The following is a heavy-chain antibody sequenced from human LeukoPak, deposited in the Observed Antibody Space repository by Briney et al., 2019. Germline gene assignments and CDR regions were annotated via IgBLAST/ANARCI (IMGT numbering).Heavy chain of an antibody. D-gene: IGHD1-26*01. CDR2: INTYTGNP. Sequence: ASVKVSCKASGYTFTSYAMNWVRQAPGQGLEWMGWINTYTGNPTYAQGFTRRFVFSLDTSVSTAYLQISSLKAEDTAVYYCARPNWRELTGAFDIWGQGTMVTVSS. J-gene: IGHJ3*02. CDR3: ARPNWRELTGAFDI. V-gene: IGHV7-4-1*02. CDR1: GYTFTSYA.